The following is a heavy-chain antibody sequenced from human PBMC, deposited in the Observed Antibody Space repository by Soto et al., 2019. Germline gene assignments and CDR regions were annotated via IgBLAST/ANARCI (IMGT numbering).Heavy chain of an antibody. D-gene: IGHD3-22*01. CDR2: INHNGST. V-gene: IGHV4-34*01. Sequence: PSETLSLTCAVYGGSFSGYYWSWIRQPPGKGLEWIGEINHNGSTNYNPSLKSRVTISVDTSKNQFSLKLSSVTAADTAVYYCARAYYYDSSGYPSRKYYFDYWGQGTLVTVSS. CDR1: GGSFSGYY. J-gene: IGHJ4*02. CDR3: ARAYYYDSSGYPSRKYYFDY.